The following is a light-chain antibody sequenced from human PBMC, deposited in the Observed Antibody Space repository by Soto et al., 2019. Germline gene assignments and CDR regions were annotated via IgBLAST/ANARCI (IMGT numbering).Light chain of an antibody. CDR1: QSVSSY. Sequence: EIVLTQSLATLSLSPGERATHSCRASQSVSSYLAWYQQKPGQAPRLLIYGASSRATGIPDRISGSGSGTDFTLTISRLEPEDFAVYYCQQYGSPPQTSGQGTKVDIK. CDR2: GAS. V-gene: IGKV3-20*01. J-gene: IGKJ1*01. CDR3: QQYGSPPQT.